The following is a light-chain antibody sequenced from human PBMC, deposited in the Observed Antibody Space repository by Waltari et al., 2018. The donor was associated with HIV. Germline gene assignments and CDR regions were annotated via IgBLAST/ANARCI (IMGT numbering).Light chain of an antibody. CDR2: DVS. V-gene: IGLV2-14*03. Sequence: QSALTQPASVSGSLGQSITISCTGTSSDVGGYNYVSWYQQHPGKAPKFLIYDVSDRPSGVSNRFSGSKSGNTASPTISGLQAEDEADYYCSSYTSDNTFTIFGGGTKLTVL. CDR3: SSYTSDNTFTI. J-gene: IGLJ2*01. CDR1: SSDVGGYNY.